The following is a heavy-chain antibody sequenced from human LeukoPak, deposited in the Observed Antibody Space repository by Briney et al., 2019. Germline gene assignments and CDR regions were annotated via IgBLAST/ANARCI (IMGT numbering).Heavy chain of an antibody. CDR2: IYHSGST. D-gene: IGHD4-23*01. CDR1: GGSISSSNW. J-gene: IGHJ5*02. Sequence: SETLSLTCAVSGGSISSSNWWSWVRQPPGKGLEWIGEIYHSGSTNYNPSLKSRVTISVDKSKNQFSLKLSSVTAADTAVYYCARDNSVEDTAWWFDPWGQGTLVTVSS. V-gene: IGHV4-4*02. CDR3: ARDNSVEDTAWWFDP.